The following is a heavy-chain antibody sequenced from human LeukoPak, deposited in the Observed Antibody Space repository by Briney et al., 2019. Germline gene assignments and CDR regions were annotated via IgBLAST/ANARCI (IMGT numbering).Heavy chain of an antibody. CDR3: ARDPNSAH. CDR1: GGSISSSY. D-gene: IGHD4-23*01. J-gene: IGHJ4*02. CDR2: MYPSGST. V-gene: IGHV4-4*07. Sequence: SETLSLTCTVSGGSISSSYWSWIRQPAGKGLEWIGRMYPSGSTNYNQPSVSANVNPSLNSRVTLSVDTSKNQFSLKLSSVTAADTAVYYCARDPNSAHWGQGTLVTVSS.